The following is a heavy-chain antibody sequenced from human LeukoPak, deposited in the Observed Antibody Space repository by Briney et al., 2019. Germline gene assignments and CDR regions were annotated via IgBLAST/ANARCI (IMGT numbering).Heavy chain of an antibody. CDR1: GFTLSSYA. CDR2: ISGSGGST. Sequence: GGSLRLSCAASGFTLSSYAMSWVRQAPGKGLEWVSAISGSGGSTYYADSVKGRSTISRDNSKNTLYLQMNSLRAEDTAVYYCTQAPGYCSSTSCRYNWFDPWGQGTLVTVSS. D-gene: IGHD2-2*01. J-gene: IGHJ5*02. V-gene: IGHV3-23*01. CDR3: TQAPGYCSSTSCRYNWFDP.